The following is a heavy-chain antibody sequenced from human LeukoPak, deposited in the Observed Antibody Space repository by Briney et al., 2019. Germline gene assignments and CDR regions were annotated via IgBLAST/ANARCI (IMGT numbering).Heavy chain of an antibody. Sequence: KPSETLSFTCTVSGYSISSGYYWGWIRQPPGKGLEWIGSIYHSGSTYYNPSLKSRVTISVDTSKNQFSLKLSSVTAADTAVYYCARDVRFSADYWGQGTLVTVSS. CDR3: ARDVRFSADY. CDR2: IYHSGST. V-gene: IGHV4-38-2*02. D-gene: IGHD3-3*01. CDR1: GYSISSGYY. J-gene: IGHJ4*02.